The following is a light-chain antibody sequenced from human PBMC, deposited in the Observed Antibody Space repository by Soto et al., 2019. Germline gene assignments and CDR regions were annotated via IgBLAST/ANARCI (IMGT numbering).Light chain of an antibody. Sequence: QSVLTQPASVSGAPGQSITISCTGTSSDVGGYNCVSWYQQHPGKAPNLMIYDVSNRPSGVSDRFSGSKSGNTASLTISGRQAEDEADYYCSSYTSNSTYVFGTGTKVTVL. V-gene: IGLV2-14*03. CDR1: SSDVGGYNC. CDR3: SSYTSNSTYV. J-gene: IGLJ1*01. CDR2: DVS.